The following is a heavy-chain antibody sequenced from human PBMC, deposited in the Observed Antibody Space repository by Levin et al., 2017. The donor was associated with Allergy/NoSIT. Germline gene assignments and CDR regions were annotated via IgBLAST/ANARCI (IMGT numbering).Heavy chain of an antibody. CDR2: IHHSGSA. Sequence: SQTLPLTCTVSGDSMSGRDYYWTWIRQYPGRGLEWIGFIHHSGSAYYNPSLKSRLAMSLDTSKRQLSLRLTSVTVADTAVYFCARDECAWFGECYGMDVWGQGTTVLVSS. J-gene: IGHJ6*02. V-gene: IGHV4-31*03. CDR3: ARDECAWFGECYGMDV. D-gene: IGHD3-10*01. CDR1: GDSMSGRDYY.